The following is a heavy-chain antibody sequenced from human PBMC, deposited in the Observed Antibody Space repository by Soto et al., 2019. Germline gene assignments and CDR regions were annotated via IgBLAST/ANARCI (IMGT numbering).Heavy chain of an antibody. CDR2: IIPILGIA. Sequence: ASVKVSCKASGGTFSSYTISWVRQAPGQGLEWMGRIIPILGIANYAQKFQGRVTITADKSTSTAYMELSSLRSEDTAVYYCARGREDIAAAGTAVYDYWGQGTLVTVSS. J-gene: IGHJ4*02. CDR1: GGTFSSYT. D-gene: IGHD6-13*01. CDR3: ARGREDIAAAGTAVYDY. V-gene: IGHV1-69*02.